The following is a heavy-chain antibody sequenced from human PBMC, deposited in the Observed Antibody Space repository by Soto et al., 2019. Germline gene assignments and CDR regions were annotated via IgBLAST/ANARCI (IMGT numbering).Heavy chain of an antibody. V-gene: IGHV3-30-3*01. J-gene: IGHJ4*02. CDR2: ISYDGSNK. Sequence: QVQLVESGGGVVQPGRSLRLSCAASGFTFSSYAIHWVRQAPGKGLEWVAVISYDGSNKYYADSVKGRFTISRDNSKNTLYLQMNSLRAEDTAVYYCARDLKLGLSLDYWGQGTLVTVSS. D-gene: IGHD7-27*01. CDR1: GFTFSSYA. CDR3: ARDLKLGLSLDY.